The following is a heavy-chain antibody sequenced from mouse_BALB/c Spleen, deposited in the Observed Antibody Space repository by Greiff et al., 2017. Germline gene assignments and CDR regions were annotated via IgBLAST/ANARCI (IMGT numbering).Heavy chain of an antibody. D-gene: IGHD2-4*01. Sequence: VQLQQSGPSLVQPSQSLSITCTVSGFSLTSYGVHWVRQSPGKGLEWLGVIWRGGSTDYNAAFMSRLSITKDNSKSQVFFKMNSLQADDTAIYYCARRGGDDYDVRAMDYWGQGTSVTVSS. CDR3: ARRGGDDYDVRAMDY. J-gene: IGHJ4*01. CDR1: GFSLTSYG. V-gene: IGHV2-5-1*01. CDR2: IWRGGST.